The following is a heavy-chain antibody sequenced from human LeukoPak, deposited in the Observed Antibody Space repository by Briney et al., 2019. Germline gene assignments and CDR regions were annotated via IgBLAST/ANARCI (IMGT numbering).Heavy chain of an antibody. CDR2: VSPSGNTT. V-gene: IGHV3-23*01. Sequence: AGSLRLSCAAAGFTFSTYAISWVRQAQGKGLEWVSGVSPSGNTTYYTDSVKGRFAISRDNAKNTVYLQINSVRADDTGVYYCASECRFRVYFDYWGQRTMVTVSS. CDR1: GFTFSTYA. D-gene: IGHD3-3*01. CDR3: ASECRFRVYFDY. J-gene: IGHJ4*02.